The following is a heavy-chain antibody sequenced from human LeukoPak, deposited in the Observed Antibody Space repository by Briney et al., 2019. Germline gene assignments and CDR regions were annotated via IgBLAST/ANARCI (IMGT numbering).Heavy chain of an antibody. CDR3: AKNTVAGILGYFDY. V-gene: IGHV3-23*01. D-gene: IGHD6-19*01. Sequence: QPGGSLRLSCAASGFTFSSYAMSWVRRAPGKGLEWVSAISGSGGSTYYADSVKGRFTISRDNSKNTLYLQMNSLRAEDTAVYYCAKNTVAGILGYFDYWGQGTLVTVSS. J-gene: IGHJ4*02. CDR1: GFTFSSYA. CDR2: ISGSGGST.